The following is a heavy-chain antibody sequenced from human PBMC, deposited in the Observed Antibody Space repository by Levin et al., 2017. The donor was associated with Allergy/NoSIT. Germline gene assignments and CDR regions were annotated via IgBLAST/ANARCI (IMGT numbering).Heavy chain of an antibody. Sequence: SETLSLTCAVYGGSFSGYYWSWIRQPPGKGLEWIGEINHSGSTNYNPSLKSRVTISVDTSKNQFSLKLSSVTAADTAVYYCARGGIFTRRSKGGRGWPEYYFDYWGQGTLVTVSS. D-gene: IGHD3-9*01. CDR1: GGSFSGYY. CDR3: ARGGIFTRRSKGGRGWPEYYFDY. CDR2: INHSGST. V-gene: IGHV4-34*01. J-gene: IGHJ4*02.